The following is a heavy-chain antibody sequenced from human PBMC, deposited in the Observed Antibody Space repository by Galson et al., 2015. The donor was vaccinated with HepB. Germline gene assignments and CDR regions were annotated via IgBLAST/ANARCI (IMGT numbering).Heavy chain of an antibody. D-gene: IGHD3-22*01. CDR2: IYYSGST. J-gene: IGHJ2*01. V-gene: IGHV4-31*03. CDR3: ARVGFSGYYDSSGSPWYFDL. Sequence: TLSLTCTVSGGSISSGGYYWSWIRQHPGKGLEWIGYIYYSGSTYYNPSLKSRVTISVDTSKNQFSLKLSSVTAADTAVYYCARVGFSGYYDSSGSPWYFDLWGRGTLVTVSS. CDR1: GGSISSGGYY.